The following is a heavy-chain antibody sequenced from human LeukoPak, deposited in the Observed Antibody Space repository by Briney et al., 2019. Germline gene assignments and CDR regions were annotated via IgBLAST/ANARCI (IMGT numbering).Heavy chain of an antibody. V-gene: IGHV4-39*01. J-gene: IGHJ4*02. CDR2: IYYSGST. Sequence: SETLSLTCTVSGGSISSNSYYWGWIRQPPGKGLEWIGSIYYSGSTYYNPSLKSRVTISVDTSKNQFSLKLTSVTAADTAVFYCARHSSHGGNVGDWGQGTLVTVSS. CDR1: GGSISSNSYY. CDR3: ARHSSHGGNVGD. D-gene: IGHD4-23*01.